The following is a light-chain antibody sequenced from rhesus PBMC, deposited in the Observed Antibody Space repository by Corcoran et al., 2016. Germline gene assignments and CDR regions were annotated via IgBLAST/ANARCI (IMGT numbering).Light chain of an antibody. V-gene: IGKV1-28*02. CDR2: DAS. Sequence: DIQMTQSPSSLSASVGDTVTITCRASQGISSYLNWFQQKPGKAPKVLIYDASSLESGVPSRFSGSGSGTEFTLTISSLQPEDFASYYCLQHNSYPLTCGGGTKVEIK. CDR1: QGISSY. CDR3: LQHNSYPLT. J-gene: IGKJ4*01.